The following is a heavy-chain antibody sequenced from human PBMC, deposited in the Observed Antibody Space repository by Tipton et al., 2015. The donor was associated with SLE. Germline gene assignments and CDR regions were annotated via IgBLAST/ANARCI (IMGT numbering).Heavy chain of an antibody. J-gene: IGHJ4*02. V-gene: IGHV3-9*01. D-gene: IGHD3-10*01. CDR3: ARVSGEFRDY. Sequence: SLRLSCATSGFTFDDYAMHWVRQAPGKGLEWVSGINWNSGTIVYADSVKGRFTISRDNAKSSLYLQMNSLRAEDTAVYYCARVSGEFRDYWGQGTLVTVSS. CDR2: INWNSGTI. CDR1: GFTFDDYA.